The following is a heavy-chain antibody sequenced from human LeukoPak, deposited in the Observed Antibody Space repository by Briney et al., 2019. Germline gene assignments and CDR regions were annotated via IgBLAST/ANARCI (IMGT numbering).Heavy chain of an antibody. J-gene: IGHJ4*02. CDR2: IYYDGST. V-gene: IGHV4-59*11. D-gene: IGHD3-22*01. Sequence: SETLSLTCTVSGGSIYRHYWSWIRQPPGKGLEWIAYIYYDGSTNDNPSLKSRATISLDTSKNQFSLNLTSMTAADTAVYYCARGPGSYDSRGYYGGFDLWGQGIRVTVSS. CDR1: GGSIYRHY. CDR3: ARGPGSYDSRGYYGGFDL.